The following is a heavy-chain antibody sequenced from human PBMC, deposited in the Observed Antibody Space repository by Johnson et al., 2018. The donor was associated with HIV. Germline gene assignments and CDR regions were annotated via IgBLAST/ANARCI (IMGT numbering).Heavy chain of an antibody. CDR1: GFTFTNYG. Sequence: QVLLLESGGGVVQPGRSLRLSCAASGFTFTNYGMHWVRQAPGKGLEWVAAISYDGRNEKYADSVKGRFTISRDNSKNTLSLQMNSLRVEDTAVYYCAKLVVMVVDALVNDDFDIWGQGTMVIVSS. D-gene: IGHD2-15*01. J-gene: IGHJ3*02. CDR2: ISYDGRNE. CDR3: AKLVVMVVDALVNDDFDI. V-gene: IGHV3-30*18.